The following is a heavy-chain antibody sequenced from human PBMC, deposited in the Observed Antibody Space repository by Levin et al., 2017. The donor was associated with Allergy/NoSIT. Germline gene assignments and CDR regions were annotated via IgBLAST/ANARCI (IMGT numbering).Heavy chain of an antibody. D-gene: IGHD6-13*01. Sequence: GESLKISCDASGFTFSSYAMGWARQVPGKGLEWVSTITGPGGDTYYGDSVKGRFRISRDNSKDTLYLQMNSLRVDDTALYYCAKKAGYSSSWVFDFWGQGTLVTVSS. V-gene: IGHV3-23*01. CDR2: ITGPGGDT. J-gene: IGHJ4*02. CDR3: AKKAGYSSSWVFDF. CDR1: GFTFSSYA.